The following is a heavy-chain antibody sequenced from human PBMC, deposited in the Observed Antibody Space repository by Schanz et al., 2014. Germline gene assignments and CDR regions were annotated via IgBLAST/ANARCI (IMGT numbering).Heavy chain of an antibody. Sequence: GQLVESGGGVVQPGRSLRLSCSASGFTLSSYGMHWVRQAPGKGLEWVANIGYDGSEKYYVDSVKGRFTISRDNSKDTLYLQMSGLTPEDTAVYYCARGPIPIQGVPMDFWGQGTLVTVSS. D-gene: IGHD3-10*01. CDR2: IGYDGSEK. V-gene: IGHV3-33*01. J-gene: IGHJ4*02. CDR1: GFTLSSYG. CDR3: ARGPIPIQGVPMDF.